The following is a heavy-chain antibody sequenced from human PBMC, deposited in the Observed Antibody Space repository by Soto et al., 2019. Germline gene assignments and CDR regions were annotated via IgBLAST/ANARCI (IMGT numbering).Heavy chain of an antibody. J-gene: IGHJ4*02. D-gene: IGHD6-6*01. Sequence: ASVKVSCKAPGYTFTSYYMHWVRQAPGQGPEWMGIINPSGGSTSYAQKFQGRVTMTRDTSTSTVYMGLSSLRSEDTAVYYCARGRSSSPFDYWGQGTLVNVSS. CDR2: INPSGGST. V-gene: IGHV1-46*01. CDR3: ARGRSSSPFDY. CDR1: GYTFTSYY.